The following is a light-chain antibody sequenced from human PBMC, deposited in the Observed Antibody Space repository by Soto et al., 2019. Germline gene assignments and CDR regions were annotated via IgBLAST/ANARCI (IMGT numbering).Light chain of an antibody. CDR2: GAS. V-gene: IGKV3-20*01. CDR3: QQYVTSPWT. CDR1: QSVSSNN. Sequence: EIVLTQSQGTPSLSPGVRATLSCRASQSVSSNNLVWYRQKPGQAPRLLIYGASYRAAGIPVRFSGSGSGTDFTLTISRLEPEDFAVYYCQQYVTSPWTFGQGAKVDIK. J-gene: IGKJ1*01.